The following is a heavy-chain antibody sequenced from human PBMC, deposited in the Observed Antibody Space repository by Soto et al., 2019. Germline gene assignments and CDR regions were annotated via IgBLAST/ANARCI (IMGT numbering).Heavy chain of an antibody. V-gene: IGHV3-23*01. CDR3: AKDGSSKPIDY. Sequence: EVQLLESGGGLVQPGGSLRLSCATSGFAFSKFAMTWVRQAPGKGLEWVSSMSFIGGTTYYSDSVKGRFTISRDSSKNTLYLQMNSLRAEATAVYYCAKDGSSKPIDYWGQGTLVTVSS. D-gene: IGHD6-6*01. CDR1: GFAFSKFA. CDR2: MSFIGGTT. J-gene: IGHJ4*02.